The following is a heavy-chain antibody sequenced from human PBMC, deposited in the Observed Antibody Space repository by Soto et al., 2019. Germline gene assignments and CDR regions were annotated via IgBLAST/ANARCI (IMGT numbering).Heavy chain of an antibody. J-gene: IGHJ6*03. V-gene: IGHV1-18*01. D-gene: IGHD3-3*01. CDR3: ARDDTRFLEWHNYYYYYMDV. CDR1: GYTSTSYG. Sequence: ASVKVSCKASGYTSTSYGISWVRQAPGQGLEWMGWISAYNGNTNYAQKLQGRVTMTTDTSTSTAYMELRSLRSDDTAVYYCARDDTRFLEWHNYYYYYMDVWGKGTTVTVSS. CDR2: ISAYNGNT.